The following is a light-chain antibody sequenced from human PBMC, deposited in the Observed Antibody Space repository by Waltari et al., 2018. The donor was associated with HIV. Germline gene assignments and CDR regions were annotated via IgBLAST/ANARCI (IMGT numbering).Light chain of an antibody. Sequence: QSALTQPASVSGSPGQSITSPCTGTSSDIGGYKYVSWYQQQPGTAPKLMISEVSNRPSGVSNRFSGSKSGNTASLTISGLQAEDEADYYCSSYTTSSTWVFGGGTKLTVL. V-gene: IGLV2-14*01. CDR2: EVS. J-gene: IGLJ3*02. CDR1: SSDIGGYKY. CDR3: SSYTTSSTWV.